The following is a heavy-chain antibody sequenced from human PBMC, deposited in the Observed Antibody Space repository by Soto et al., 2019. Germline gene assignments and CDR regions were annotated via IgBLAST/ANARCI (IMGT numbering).Heavy chain of an antibody. Sequence: TLSLTCTVSGGSISSSSYYWGWIRQPPGKGLEWIGSIYYSGSTYYNPSLKSRVTISVDTSKNQFSLKLSSVTAADTAVYYCARQTYSGSYEYYFDYWGQGTLVTVS. CDR3: ARQTYSGSYEYYFDY. CDR2: IYYSGST. D-gene: IGHD1-26*01. CDR1: GGSISSSSYY. J-gene: IGHJ4*02. V-gene: IGHV4-39*01.